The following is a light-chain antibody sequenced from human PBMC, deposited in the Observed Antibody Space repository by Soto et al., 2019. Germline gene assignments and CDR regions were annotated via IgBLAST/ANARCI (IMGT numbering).Light chain of an antibody. CDR1: QDIGND. J-gene: IGKJ5*01. CDR2: AAS. CDR3: LQDYIYPLT. Sequence: IHMTQSPSTLSTSVGDRITITCRATQDIGNDLGWYQQKPGKAPKLLIYAASSLQSGVPSRFSGSGSGTDFTLTISSLQPEDFATYYCLQDYIYPLTFAQGTRLENK. V-gene: IGKV1-6*02.